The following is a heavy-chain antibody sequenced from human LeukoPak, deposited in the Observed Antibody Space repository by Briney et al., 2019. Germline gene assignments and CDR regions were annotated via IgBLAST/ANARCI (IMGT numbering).Heavy chain of an antibody. CDR2: IIPIFGTA. V-gene: IGHV1-69*01. J-gene: IGHJ4*02. Sequence: EASVKVSCKASGGTFSSYAISWVRQAPGQGLEWMGGIIPIFGTANYAQKFQGRVTITADESTSTAYMELSSLRSEDTAVYYCARSRIRDSSGLPFDYWGQGTLVTVSS. D-gene: IGHD3-22*01. CDR3: ARSRIRDSSGLPFDY. CDR1: GGTFSSYA.